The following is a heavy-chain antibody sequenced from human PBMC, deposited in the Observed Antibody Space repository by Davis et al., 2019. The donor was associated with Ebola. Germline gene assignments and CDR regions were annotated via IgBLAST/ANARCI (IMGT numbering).Heavy chain of an antibody. D-gene: IGHD5-18*01. CDR2: IYYSGST. CDR1: GGSISSSSYY. Sequence: SETLSLTCTVSGGSISSSSYYWGWIRQPPGKGLEWIGSIYYSGSTYYNPSLKSRVTISVDTSKNQFSLKLSSVTAADTAVYYCARSIRQIQLWSMWGDCYYDYWGQGTLVTVSS. CDR3: ARSIRQIQLWSMWGDCYYDY. V-gene: IGHV4-39*07. J-gene: IGHJ4*02.